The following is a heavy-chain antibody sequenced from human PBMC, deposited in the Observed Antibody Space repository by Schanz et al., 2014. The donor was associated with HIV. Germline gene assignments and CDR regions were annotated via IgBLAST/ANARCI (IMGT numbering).Heavy chain of an antibody. D-gene: IGHD3-3*02. V-gene: IGHV1-69*01. CDR3: ARAAFSSEYYYGMDV. CDR2: IIPIFGTA. CDR1: GGTFSSYA. Sequence: QVQLVQSGAEVKKPGSSVKVSCKASGGTFSSYAISWVRQAPGQGPEWMGGIIPIFGTANYAQKFQGRVTIIADESTSTAYMELSSLRSADTAVYFCARAAFSSEYYYGMDVWGQGTTVTVSS. J-gene: IGHJ6*02.